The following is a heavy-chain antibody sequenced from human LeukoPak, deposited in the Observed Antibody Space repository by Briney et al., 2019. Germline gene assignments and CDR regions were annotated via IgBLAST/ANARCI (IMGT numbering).Heavy chain of an antibody. J-gene: IGHJ3*02. CDR1: GFTFSSYE. V-gene: IGHV3-48*03. Sequence: PGGSLRLSCAASGFTFSSYEMNWVRQAPGKGLEWVSYISSSGSTIYYADSVKGRFTISRDNSKNTLYLQMNSLRAEDTAVYYCAKVHRGQPDYYDYVWGSSGAFDIWGQGTMVTVSS. CDR3: AKVHRGQPDYYDYVWGSSGAFDI. D-gene: IGHD3-16*01. CDR2: ISSSGSTI.